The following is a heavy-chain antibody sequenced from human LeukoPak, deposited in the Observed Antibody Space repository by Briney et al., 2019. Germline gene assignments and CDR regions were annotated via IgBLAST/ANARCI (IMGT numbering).Heavy chain of an antibody. CDR3: ARGVAISSSGWYDTFDY. CDR1: GFTYSNSA. J-gene: IGHJ4*02. CDR2: ISTNGDRT. V-gene: IGHV3-64*02. Sequence: GGSLRLSCAASGFTYSNSAMYWVRQAPGKGLEFVSVISTNGDRTYYADSVKGRFTISRDNSKNTLYLQMGSLRADDMAVYYCARGVAISSSGWYDTFDYWGQGALVTISS. D-gene: IGHD6-19*01.